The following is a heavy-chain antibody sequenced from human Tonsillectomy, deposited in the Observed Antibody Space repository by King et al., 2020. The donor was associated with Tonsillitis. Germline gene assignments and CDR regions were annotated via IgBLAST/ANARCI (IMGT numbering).Heavy chain of an antibody. CDR2: MWYDGSNE. J-gene: IGHJ6*02. CDR1: GFTFSNYG. Sequence: VQLVESGGGVVQPGRSLRLSCAASGFTFSNYGMHWVRQAPGKGLEWVAVMWYDGSNEYYADSVKGRFTISRDNSKNTLYLQMISLRVEDTAVYYCAREAGGEPYYYYGIDVWGQGTTVTVSS. D-gene: IGHD3-16*01. CDR3: AREAGGEPYYYYGIDV. V-gene: IGHV3-33*01.